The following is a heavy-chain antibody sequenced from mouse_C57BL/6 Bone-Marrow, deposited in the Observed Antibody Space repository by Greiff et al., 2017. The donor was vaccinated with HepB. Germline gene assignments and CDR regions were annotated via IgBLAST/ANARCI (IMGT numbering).Heavy chain of an antibody. Sequence: EVNVVESGGGLVQSGRSLRLSCATSGFTFSDFYMEWVRQAPGKGLEWIAASRNKANDYTTEYSASVKGRFIVSRDTSQSILYLQMNALRAEDTAIYYCERDDGYWYFDVWGTGTTVTVSS. J-gene: IGHJ1*03. CDR3: ERDDGYWYFDV. D-gene: IGHD1-1*02. CDR1: GFTFSDFY. CDR2: SRNKANDYTT. V-gene: IGHV7-1*01.